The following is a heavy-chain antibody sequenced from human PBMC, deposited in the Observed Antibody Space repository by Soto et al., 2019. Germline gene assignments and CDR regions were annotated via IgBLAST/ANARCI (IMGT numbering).Heavy chain of an antibody. J-gene: IGHJ3*02. Sequence: GGSLRLSCAASGFTFSSYSMNWVRQAPGKGLEWVSYISSSSSTIYYADSVKGRFTISRDNANNSLYLQMNSLRDEDTAVYYCARDPVTTVVTHSFDIWGQGTIVTVSS. D-gene: IGHD4-17*01. CDR1: GFTFSSYS. CDR3: ARDPVTTVVTHSFDI. V-gene: IGHV3-48*02. CDR2: ISSSSSTI.